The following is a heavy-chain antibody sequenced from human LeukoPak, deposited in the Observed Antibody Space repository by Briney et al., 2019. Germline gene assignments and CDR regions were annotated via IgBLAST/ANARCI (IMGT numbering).Heavy chain of an antibody. CDR1: GYPFTDYD. V-gene: IGHV1-18*01. Sequence: ASVKVSCKASGYPFTDYDMHWVRQAPGQGLEWMGWISAYNGNTNYAQKLQGRVTMTTDTSTSTAYMELRSLRSDDTAVYYCARVVGGVVIDYWGQGTLVTVSS. CDR2: ISAYNGNT. CDR3: ARVVGGVVIDY. D-gene: IGHD3-16*01. J-gene: IGHJ4*02.